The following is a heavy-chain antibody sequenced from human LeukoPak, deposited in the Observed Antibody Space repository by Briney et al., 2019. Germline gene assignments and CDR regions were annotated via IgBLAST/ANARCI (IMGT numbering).Heavy chain of an antibody. J-gene: IGHJ1*01. D-gene: IGHD5-12*01. V-gene: IGHV4-61*08. CDR2: IYYSGST. CDR1: GGSISSGGYS. Sequence: SETLSLTCTVSGGSISSGGYSWSWIRQPPGKGLEWIGYIYYSGSTNYNPSLKSRVTISVDTSKNQFSLKLSSVTAADTAVYYCARGAGYSGYDLWQKGDAYEYFQHWGQGTLVTVSS. CDR3: ARGAGYSGYDLWQKGDAYEYFQH.